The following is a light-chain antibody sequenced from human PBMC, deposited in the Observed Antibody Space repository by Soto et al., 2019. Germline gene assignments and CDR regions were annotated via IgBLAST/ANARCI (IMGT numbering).Light chain of an antibody. J-gene: IGKJ5*01. V-gene: IGKV1-5*01. Sequence: IQMTQSPSTLPASVGDRVTITCRASQSIGNWLAWYQQKPGTAPKVLIYHASNLQSGVPSRFSGSGSGTEFTLTVSSLQSDDSATYYCQQYNTYPWTFGQGTRLEIK. CDR2: HAS. CDR1: QSIGNW. CDR3: QQYNTYPWT.